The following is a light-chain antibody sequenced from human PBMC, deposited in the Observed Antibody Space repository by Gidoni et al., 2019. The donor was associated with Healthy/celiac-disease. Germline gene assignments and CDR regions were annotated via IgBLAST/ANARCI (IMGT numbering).Light chain of an antibody. Sequence: EIVMTQSPATLSVSPGERATPSCRASQSVSSNLAWYQQKPGQAPRLLIYGASSGSGTEFTLTISSLQSEDFAVYYCQQYNNWPPLFTFGPGTKVDIK. CDR3: QQYNNWPPLFT. CDR2: GAS. V-gene: IGKV3-15*01. CDR1: QSVSSN. J-gene: IGKJ3*01.